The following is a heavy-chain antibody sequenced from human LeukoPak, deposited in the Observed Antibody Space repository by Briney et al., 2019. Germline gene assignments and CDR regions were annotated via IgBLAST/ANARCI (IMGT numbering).Heavy chain of an antibody. J-gene: IGHJ2*01. CDR3: AKDHSYGGNSNWHFDL. V-gene: IGHV3-23*01. CDR1: GFTFSRYA. Sequence: GGSLRLSCAASGFTFSRYAMSWVRQALGKGLDWVSAISGSGGSTYYADSVKGRFTISGDNSKDTLYLQLNSLRAEDTAVYYCAKDHSYGGNSNWHFDLWGRGTLVTVSS. D-gene: IGHD4-23*01. CDR2: ISGSGGST.